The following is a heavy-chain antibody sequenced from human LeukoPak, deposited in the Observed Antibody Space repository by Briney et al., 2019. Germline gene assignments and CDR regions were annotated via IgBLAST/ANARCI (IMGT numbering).Heavy chain of an antibody. CDR3: TRESGSSRFFDF. J-gene: IGHJ4*02. D-gene: IGHD6-6*01. Sequence: PGGSLRLSCAASGFTVSSTYMSWVRQAPGKGLEWVSVIYSSGSKYYAGSVEGRFTISRDNSKNMLYLQMNSLRAEDTAVYYCTRESGSSRFFDFWGQGTPVTVSS. CDR2: IYSSGSK. CDR1: GFTVSSTY. V-gene: IGHV3-53*01.